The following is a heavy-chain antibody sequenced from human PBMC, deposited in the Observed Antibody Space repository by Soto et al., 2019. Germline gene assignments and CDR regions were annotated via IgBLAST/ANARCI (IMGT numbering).Heavy chain of an antibody. CDR3: ARGGPGASIAAAAQAYYY. V-gene: IGHV1-69*06. Sequence: QVQLVQSGAEVKKPGSSVKVSCKASGGTFSSYAISWVRQAPGQGLEWMGGIIPIFGTANYAQKFQGRVTITAEKSTSTAYMELSSLRSEDTAVYYCARGGPGASIAAAAQAYYYWGQGTLVTVSS. D-gene: IGHD6-13*01. J-gene: IGHJ4*02. CDR2: IIPIFGTA. CDR1: GGTFSSYA.